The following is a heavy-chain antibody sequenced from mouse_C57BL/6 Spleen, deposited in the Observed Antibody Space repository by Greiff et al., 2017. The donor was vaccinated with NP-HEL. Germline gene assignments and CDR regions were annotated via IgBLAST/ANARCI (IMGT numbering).Heavy chain of an antibody. J-gene: IGHJ2*01. D-gene: IGHD1-1*01. Sequence: QVQLKESGAELVRPGTSVKVSCKASGYAFTNYLIEWVKQRPGQGLEWIGVINPGSGGTNYNEKFKGKATLTADKSSSTAYMQLSSLTSEDSAVYFCARSPPHYYGSSFDYWGQGTTLTVSS. CDR1: GYAFTNYL. CDR2: INPGSGGT. V-gene: IGHV1-54*01. CDR3: ARSPPHYYGSSFDY.